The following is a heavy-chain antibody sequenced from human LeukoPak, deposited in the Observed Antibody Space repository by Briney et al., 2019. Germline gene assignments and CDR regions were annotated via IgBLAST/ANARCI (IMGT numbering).Heavy chain of an antibody. CDR2: ISYDGSNK. J-gene: IGHJ3*02. Sequence: GGSLRLSCAASGFTFSSYGMHWVRQAPGKGLEWVAVISYDGSNKYYADSVKGRFTISRDNSKNTLYLQMNSLRAEDTAVYYCAKNYYYDSSGLGDAFDIWGQGTMVTVSS. CDR3: AKNYYYDSSGLGDAFDI. D-gene: IGHD3-22*01. V-gene: IGHV3-30*18. CDR1: GFTFSSYG.